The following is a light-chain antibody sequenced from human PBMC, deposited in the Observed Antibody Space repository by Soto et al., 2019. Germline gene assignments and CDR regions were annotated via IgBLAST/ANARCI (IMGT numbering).Light chain of an antibody. CDR3: QQYGTSPIT. Sequence: EIVLTQSPGTLSLSPGERATLSCRASQSVSRTYLAWYQQKPGQAPRLLIYGASSRATGIPDRFSGSGSGTDFTLTISRLEPEDFAVYYCQQYGTSPITFGQGTRLEIK. CDR1: QSVSRTY. V-gene: IGKV3-20*01. CDR2: GAS. J-gene: IGKJ5*01.